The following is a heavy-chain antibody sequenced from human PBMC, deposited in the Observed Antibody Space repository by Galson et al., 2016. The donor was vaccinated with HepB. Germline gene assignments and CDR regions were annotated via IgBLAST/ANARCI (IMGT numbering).Heavy chain of an antibody. V-gene: IGHV1-3*01. CDR2: INAGNGNT. J-gene: IGHJ5*02. CDR1: GYPFTIST. Sequence: SCKASGYPFTISTIHWVRQAPGQRLEWMGWINAGNGNTKYSQKFQGRVTITRDTSARTAYMELSSLRSEDTAVYYCAGVGVPGALDLWFDPWGQGTPVTVSS. CDR3: AGVGVPGALDLWFDP. D-gene: IGHD2-2*01.